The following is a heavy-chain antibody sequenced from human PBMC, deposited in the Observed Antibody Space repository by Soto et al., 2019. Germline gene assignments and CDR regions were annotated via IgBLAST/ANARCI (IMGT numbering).Heavy chain of an antibody. CDR2: ISGSGVST. CDR1: GFTFSSYS. D-gene: IGHD2-15*01. V-gene: IGHV3-23*01. CDR3: AKCVRYGGNTYFDY. J-gene: IGHJ4*02. Sequence: GGSLRLSCAASGFTFSSYSISWVRQAPWKGLEWVSAISGSGVSTYYADSVKGRFTISRDNSKNTLYLQMNSLRAEDKAVYYCAKCVRYGGNTYFDYWGQGTLVTFSS.